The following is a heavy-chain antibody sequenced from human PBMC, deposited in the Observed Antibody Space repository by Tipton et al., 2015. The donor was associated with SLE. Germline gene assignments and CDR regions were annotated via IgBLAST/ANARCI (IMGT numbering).Heavy chain of an antibody. V-gene: IGHV4-59*12. CDR3: ARDVTIFGVDYYYYYMDV. Sequence: GLVKPSETLSLTCTVSGGSISTYYWSWIRQPPKQGLEWIGWIYHTGSTDYNPSLKSRVTISVDTSKNQFSLKLSSVTAADTAVYYCARDVTIFGVDYYYYYMDVWGKGTTVTVSS. J-gene: IGHJ6*03. CDR2: IYHTGST. D-gene: IGHD3-3*01. CDR1: GGSISTYY.